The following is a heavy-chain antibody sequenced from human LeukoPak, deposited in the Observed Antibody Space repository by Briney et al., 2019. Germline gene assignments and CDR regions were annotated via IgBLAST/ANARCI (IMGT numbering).Heavy chain of an antibody. V-gene: IGHV1-69*04. CDR2: IIPILGIA. D-gene: IGHD1-1*01. CDR1: GGTFSSYA. CDR3: ARGGTNWRGNWFDP. J-gene: IGHJ5*02. Sequence: ASVKVSCKASGGTFSSYAISWVRQAPGQGLEWMGRIIPILGIANYAQKFQGRVTITADKSTSTAYMELSSLRSEDTAVYYCARGGTNWRGNWFDPWGQGTLVTVSS.